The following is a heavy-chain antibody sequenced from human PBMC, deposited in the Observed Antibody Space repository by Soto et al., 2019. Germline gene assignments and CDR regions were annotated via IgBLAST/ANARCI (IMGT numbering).Heavy chain of an antibody. CDR2: IYHSGST. Sequence: QLQLQESGSGLVKPSQTLSLTCAVSGGSISSGGYSWSWIRQPPGKGLEWIGYIYHSGSTYYNPSLRSRVTISVDRSKNQFSLKLSSVTAADTAVYYSARVRYGGKPTGWYFDLWGRGTLVTVSS. D-gene: IGHD2-15*01. V-gene: IGHV4-30-2*01. J-gene: IGHJ2*01. CDR1: GGSISSGGYS. CDR3: ARVRYGGKPTGWYFDL.